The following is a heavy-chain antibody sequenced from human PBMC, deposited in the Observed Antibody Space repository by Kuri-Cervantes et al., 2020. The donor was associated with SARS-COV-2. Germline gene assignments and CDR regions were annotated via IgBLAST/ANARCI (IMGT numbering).Heavy chain of an antibody. CDR2: IDWDDDK. J-gene: IGHJ4*02. V-gene: IGHV2-70*11. Sequence: SGPTLVKPTQTLTLTCAFSGFSLNTSGMCVSWIRQPPGKALEWLARIDWDDDKYYNSSLKTRLSISKDTSKNQVVLTMTNMDPVDTATYYCAHASWLSGFVDYWGQGTLVTVSS. CDR1: GFSLNTSGMC. D-gene: IGHD2-15*01. CDR3: AHASWLSGFVDY.